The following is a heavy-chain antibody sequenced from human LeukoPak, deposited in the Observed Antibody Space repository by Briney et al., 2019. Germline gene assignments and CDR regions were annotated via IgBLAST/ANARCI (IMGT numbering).Heavy chain of an antibody. CDR3: ARTAVAGTLRWFDL. CDR2: IRYDGSNN. V-gene: IGHV3-30*02. CDR1: DFTFSNFG. J-gene: IGHJ5*02. Sequence: GGSLRLSCAASDFTFSNFGMHWVRQAPGKGLEWLSFIRYDGSNNYHADSVKGRFSISRDNSKNTLHLQMNTLRPDDTAVYYCARTAVAGTLRWFDLWGQGTLVIVSS. D-gene: IGHD6-19*01.